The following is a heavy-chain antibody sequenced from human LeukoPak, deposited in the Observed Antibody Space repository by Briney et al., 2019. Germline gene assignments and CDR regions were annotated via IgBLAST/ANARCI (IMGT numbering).Heavy chain of an antibody. V-gene: IGHV4-59*08. J-gene: IGHJ5*02. CDR2: IYYSGDT. CDR1: GGSISNYH. Sequence: PSETLSLTCTVSGGSISNYHWSWIRQSPGKGLEWIGYIYYSGDTNYNPSLKGRLTISLDTSKNQVSLRLSSVTAADTAVYHCARKDGDLWGQGTLVTVSS. CDR3: ARKDGDL.